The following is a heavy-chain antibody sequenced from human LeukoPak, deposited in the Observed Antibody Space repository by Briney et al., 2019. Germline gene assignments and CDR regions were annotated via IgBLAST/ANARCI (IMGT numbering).Heavy chain of an antibody. Sequence: GASVKVSCKASGGTFSSYAISWVRQAPGQGLEWMGGIIPIFGTANYAQKLQGRVTITADESTSTAYMELSSLRSEDTAVYYCARDRSSYSSSFVGYYYYYYMDVWGKGTTVTVSS. J-gene: IGHJ6*03. CDR1: GGTFSSYA. D-gene: IGHD6-6*01. CDR2: IIPIFGTA. V-gene: IGHV1-69*13. CDR3: ARDRSSYSSSFVGYYYYYYMDV.